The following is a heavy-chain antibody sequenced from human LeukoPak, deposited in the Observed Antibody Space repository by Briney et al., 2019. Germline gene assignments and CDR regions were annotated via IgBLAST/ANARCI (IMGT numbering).Heavy chain of an antibody. Sequence: ASVKVSCKVSGYTFTSYDINWVRQATGQGLEWMGWMNPNSGNTGYAQKFQGRVTMTRNTSISTAYMELSSLRSEDTAAYYCARGPSRITMVRGVKNWFDPWGQGTLVTVSS. CDR2: MNPNSGNT. CDR1: GYTFTSYD. J-gene: IGHJ5*02. V-gene: IGHV1-8*01. D-gene: IGHD3-10*01. CDR3: ARGPSRITMVRGVKNWFDP.